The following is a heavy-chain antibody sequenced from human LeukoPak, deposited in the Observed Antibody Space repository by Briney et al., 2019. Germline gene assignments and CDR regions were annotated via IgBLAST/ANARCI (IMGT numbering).Heavy chain of an antibody. CDR3: AREVTNDAFDI. Sequence: GRSPRLSCAASGFTFSSYGMHWVRQAPGKGLEWVAVIWYDGSNKYYADSVKGRITISRDNSKNTLYLQMNSLRAEDTAVYYCAREVTNDAFDIWGQGTMVTVSS. CDR2: IWYDGSNK. J-gene: IGHJ3*02. CDR1: GFTFSSYG. V-gene: IGHV3-33*01. D-gene: IGHD4-17*01.